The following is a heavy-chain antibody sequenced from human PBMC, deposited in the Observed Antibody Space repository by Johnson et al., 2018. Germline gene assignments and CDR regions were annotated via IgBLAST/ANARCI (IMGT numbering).Heavy chain of an antibody. Sequence: VQLVQSGGGLVQPGESLRLSCAASGFTFSSYAMIWVRQAPGKGLEWVSAITTSGDNTFYAYSVKGRFTISRDNSKNTLYLQLNSLRADDTALYYCAKDLVSPPGSWYMDVWGKGTTVTVSS. V-gene: IGHV3-23*04. J-gene: IGHJ6*03. CDR2: ITTSGDNT. CDR1: GFTFSSYA. CDR3: AKDLVSPPGSWYMDV. D-gene: IGHD6-25*01.